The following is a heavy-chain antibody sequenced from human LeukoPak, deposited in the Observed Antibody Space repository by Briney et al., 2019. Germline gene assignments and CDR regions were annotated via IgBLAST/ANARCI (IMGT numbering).Heavy chain of an antibody. J-gene: IGHJ4*02. V-gene: IGHV1-2*02. CDR1: GYTFTVYY. CDR2: INPNSGGT. CDR3: ARRMVYSSSWYSGTEFDY. Sequence: ASVKVSCKASGYTFTVYYMHWVRQAPGQGLEWMGWINPNSGGTNYAQKFQGRVTMTRDTSISTAYMELSRLRSDDTAVYYCARRMVYSSSWYSGTEFDYWGQGTLVTVSS. D-gene: IGHD6-13*01.